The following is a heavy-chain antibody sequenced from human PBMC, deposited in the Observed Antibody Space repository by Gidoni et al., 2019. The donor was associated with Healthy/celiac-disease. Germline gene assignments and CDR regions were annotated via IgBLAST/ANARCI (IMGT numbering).Heavy chain of an antibody. CDR2: IYWNDDK. D-gene: IGHD3-22*01. CDR3: AHSEFDSSGYYYVGEFDY. Sequence: QITLKESGPTLVKPTQTLTLTCTFSGFSLSTSGVGVGWIRQPPGKALEWLALIYWNDDKRYSPSLKSRLTITKDTSKNQVVLTMTNMDPVDTATYYCAHSEFDSSGYYYVGEFDYWGQGTLVTVSS. CDR1: GFSLSTSGVG. V-gene: IGHV2-5*01. J-gene: IGHJ4*02.